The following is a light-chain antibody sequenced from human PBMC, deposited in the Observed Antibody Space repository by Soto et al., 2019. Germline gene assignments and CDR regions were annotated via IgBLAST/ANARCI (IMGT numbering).Light chain of an antibody. Sequence: VLTQSPGTLSVSAGDRATLSCRASQSVSSYLAWYQQRSGQAPRILIYGESSRATGIPDRLSGSGFGTDLNLTITSLEPEDFAVYYCQKYGDSPQTCGPGTKVDIK. J-gene: IGKJ1*01. V-gene: IGKV3-20*01. CDR2: GES. CDR3: QKYGDSPQT. CDR1: QSVSSY.